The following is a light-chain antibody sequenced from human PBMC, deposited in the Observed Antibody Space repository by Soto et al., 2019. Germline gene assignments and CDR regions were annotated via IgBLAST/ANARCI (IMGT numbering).Light chain of an antibody. V-gene: IGLV2-8*01. CDR3: SSYAGTKML. CDR2: EVT. Sequence: QSALTQPPSASGSPGQSVTLPCTGTSNDVCGYNYVSWYQQHPGKAPKLIIFEVTKRPSGVPDRFSGSKSDNTASLTVSGLQAEDEAHYYCSSYAGTKMLFGGGTKLTVL. CDR1: SNDVCGYNY. J-gene: IGLJ2*01.